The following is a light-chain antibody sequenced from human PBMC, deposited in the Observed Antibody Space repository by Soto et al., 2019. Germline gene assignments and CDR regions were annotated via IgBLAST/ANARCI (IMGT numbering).Light chain of an antibody. Sequence: EIVLTQSPATLSLSPGERATLSCRASQSVSSYLAWYQQKPGQAPRLLIYDASNRATGIPARFSGSGSGTDFTLTISSLEPEDFAEYYCQQYGSTPVTFGQGTKGGYQ. J-gene: IGKJ1*01. CDR2: DAS. CDR1: QSVSSY. V-gene: IGKV3-11*01. CDR3: QQYGSTPVT.